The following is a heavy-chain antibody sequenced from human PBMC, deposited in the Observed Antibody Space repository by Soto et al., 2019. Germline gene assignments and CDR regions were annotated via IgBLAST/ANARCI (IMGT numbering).Heavy chain of an antibody. V-gene: IGHV4-31*03. D-gene: IGHD3-10*01. CDR2: IYYSGST. CDR3: ARVVETIVRGVIIYNWCDP. J-gene: IGHJ5*02. CDR1: GGSISSGGYY. Sequence: QVQLQESGPGLVKPSQTLSLTCTVSGGSISSGGYYWSWLRQHQGKGLEWIGYIYYSGSTYYNPSLKSRVTISVDTSTNQFSLKLSSVTAAHTAVYYCARVVETIVRGVIIYNWCDPWGQGTLVTVSS.